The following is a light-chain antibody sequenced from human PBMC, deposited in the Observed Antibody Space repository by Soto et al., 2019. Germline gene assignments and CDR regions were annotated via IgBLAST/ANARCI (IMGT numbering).Light chain of an antibody. CDR3: CSYAGSSAFV. J-gene: IGLJ1*01. CDR2: EVS. CDR1: SSDVGSYNL. V-gene: IGLV2-23*02. Sequence: QLVLTQPASVSGSPGQSITISCTGTSSDVGSYNLVSWYQQHPGKAPKLMIYEVSKRPSGVSNRFSGSKSGNTASLTISGLQAEDEADYYCCSYAGSSAFVFGTGTMLTVL.